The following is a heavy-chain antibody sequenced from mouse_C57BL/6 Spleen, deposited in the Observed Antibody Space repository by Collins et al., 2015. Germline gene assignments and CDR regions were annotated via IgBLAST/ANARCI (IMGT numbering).Heavy chain of an antibody. CDR1: GYTFTSYW. CDR3: ATVVAPSWYFDV. V-gene: IGHV1-52*01. D-gene: IGHD1-1*01. Sequence: QVQLQQPGAELVRPGSSVKLSCKASGYTFTSYWMHWVKQRPIQGLEWIGSIDPSDSETHYNQKFKDKATLTVDKSSSTAYMQLSSLTSEDSAVYYCATVVAPSWYFDVWGTGTTVTVLL. CDR2: IDPSDSET. J-gene: IGHJ1*03.